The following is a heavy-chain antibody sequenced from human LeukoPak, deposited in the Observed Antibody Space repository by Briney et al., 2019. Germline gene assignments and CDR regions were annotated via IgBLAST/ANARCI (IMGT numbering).Heavy chain of an antibody. V-gene: IGHV4-59*01. CDR2: IYYSGST. CDR3: ASSYDYVWGSYRYSSYYFDY. Sequence: SETLSLTCTVSGGSISSYYWSWIRQPPGKGLDWIGYIYYSGSTNYNPSLKSRVTISVDTSKNQFSLKLSSVTAADTAVYYCASSYDYVWGSYRYSSYYFDYWGQGTLVTVSS. CDR1: GGSISSYY. D-gene: IGHD3-16*02. J-gene: IGHJ4*02.